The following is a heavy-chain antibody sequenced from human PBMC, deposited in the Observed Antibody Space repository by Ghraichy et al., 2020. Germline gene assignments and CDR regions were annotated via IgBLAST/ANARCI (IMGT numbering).Heavy chain of an antibody. CDR3: ARDLRRYCSSTSCYSIYLDY. CDR1: GFTFSSYG. CDR2: IWYDGSNK. D-gene: IGHD2-2*01. Sequence: GGSLRLSCAASGFTFSSYGMHWVRQAPGKGLEWVAVIWYDGSNKYYADSVKGRFTISRDNSKNTLYLQMNSLRAEDTAVYYCARDLRRYCSSTSCYSIYLDYWGQGTLVTVSS. V-gene: IGHV3-33*01. J-gene: IGHJ4*02.